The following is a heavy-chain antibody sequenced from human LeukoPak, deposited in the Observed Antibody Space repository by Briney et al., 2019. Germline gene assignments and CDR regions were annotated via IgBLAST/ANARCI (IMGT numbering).Heavy chain of an antibody. CDR2: INAGNGNT. D-gene: IGHD2-2*02. V-gene: IGHV1-3*01. Sequence: ASVKVSCKASGYTFTSYAMHWVRQAPGQRLEWMGWINAGNGNTKYSQKFQGRVTITRDTSASTAYMELSSLRSDDTAVYYCARVPAAILGWFDPWGQGTLVTVSS. CDR1: GYTFTSYA. J-gene: IGHJ5*02. CDR3: ARVPAAILGWFDP.